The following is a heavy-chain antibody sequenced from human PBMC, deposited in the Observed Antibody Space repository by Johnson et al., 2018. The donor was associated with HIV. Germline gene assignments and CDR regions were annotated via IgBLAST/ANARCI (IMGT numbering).Heavy chain of an antibody. D-gene: IGHD6-19*01. CDR1: GFTVSSNY. V-gene: IGHV3-23*04. J-gene: IGHJ3*02. CDR2: ISGSGGST. Sequence: VQLVESGGGLVQPGGSLRLSCAASGFTVSSNYMSWVRQAPGKGLEWVSAISGSGGSTYYADSVKGRFTISRDSSKNTLFLQMNSLRVEDTAIYYCAGRSSAWYEDAFDIWGQGTMVTVSS. CDR3: AGRSSAWYEDAFDI.